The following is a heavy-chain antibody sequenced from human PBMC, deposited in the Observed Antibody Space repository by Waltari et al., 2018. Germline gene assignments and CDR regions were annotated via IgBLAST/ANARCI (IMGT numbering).Heavy chain of an antibody. V-gene: IGHV5-51*01. D-gene: IGHD2-2*01. CDR2: IYPGDSDT. Sequence: VQLVQSGAEVKKPGASVKVSCKASGYTFTSYGISWVRQMPGKGREWMGIIYPGDSDTRYSPSFQGQVTISADKSISTAYLQWSSLKASDTAMYYCARLGPGSSTSYYYYGMDVWGQGTTVTVSS. CDR1: GYTFTSYG. J-gene: IGHJ6*02. CDR3: ARLGPGSSTSYYYYGMDV.